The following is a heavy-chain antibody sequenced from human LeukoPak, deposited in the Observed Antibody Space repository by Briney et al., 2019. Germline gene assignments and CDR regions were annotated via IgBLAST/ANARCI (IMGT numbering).Heavy chain of an antibody. CDR2: IYSGGNT. CDR1: GFTFTSYA. J-gene: IGHJ4*02. CDR3: ARAQVNSGLFDY. V-gene: IGHV3-66*01. Sequence: GGSLRLSCAASGFTFTSYAMSWVRQAPGKGLEWVSLIYSGGNTYFADCVSGRFTISRDISKNTLYLQMSSLRAEDTAVYYCARAQVNSGLFDYWGQGTLVTVSS. D-gene: IGHD1-26*01.